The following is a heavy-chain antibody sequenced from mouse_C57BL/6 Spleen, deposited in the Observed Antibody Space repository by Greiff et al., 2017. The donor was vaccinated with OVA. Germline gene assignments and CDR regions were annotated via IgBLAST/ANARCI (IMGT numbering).Heavy chain of an antibody. CDR3: ARCPNWDGNWDFDV. Sequence: QVQLQQPGTELVKPGASVKLSCKASGYTFTSYWMHWVKQRPGQGLEWIGNINPSNGGTNYNEKFKSKATLTVDKSSSTAYMQLSSLTSEDSAVYYCARCPNWDGNWDFDVWGTGTTVTVSS. CDR1: GYTFTSYW. V-gene: IGHV1-53*01. D-gene: IGHD4-1*01. J-gene: IGHJ1*03. CDR2: INPSNGGT.